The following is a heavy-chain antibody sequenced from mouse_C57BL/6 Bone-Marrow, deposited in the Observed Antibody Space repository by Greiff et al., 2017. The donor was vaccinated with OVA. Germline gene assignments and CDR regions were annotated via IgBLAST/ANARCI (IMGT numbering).Heavy chain of an antibody. CDR3: ARNWDYGSSLWWYFDV. D-gene: IGHD1-1*01. CDR2: IWSGGST. V-gene: IGHV2-2*01. Sequence: VKLMESGPGLVQPSQSLSITCTVSGFSLTSYGVHWVRQSPGKGLEWLGVIWSGGSTDYNAAFISRLSISKDNSKSQVFFKMNSLQADDTAIYYCARNWDYGSSLWWYFDVWGTGTTVTVSS. J-gene: IGHJ1*03. CDR1: GFSLTSYG.